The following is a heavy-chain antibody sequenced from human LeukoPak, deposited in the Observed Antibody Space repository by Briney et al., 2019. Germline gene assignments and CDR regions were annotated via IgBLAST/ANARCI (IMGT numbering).Heavy chain of an antibody. CDR2: IYYSGST. CDR1: GGSISSGGYY. CDR3: AREGDCSSTSCYHFDY. D-gene: IGHD2-2*01. V-gene: IGHV4-31*03. J-gene: IGHJ4*02. Sequence: PSETLSLTCTVSGGSISSGGYYWSWLRQHPGKGLEWIGYIYYSGSTYYNPSLKSRVTISVDTSKNQFSLKLSSVTAADTAVYYCAREGDCSSTSCYHFDYWGQGTLVTVSS.